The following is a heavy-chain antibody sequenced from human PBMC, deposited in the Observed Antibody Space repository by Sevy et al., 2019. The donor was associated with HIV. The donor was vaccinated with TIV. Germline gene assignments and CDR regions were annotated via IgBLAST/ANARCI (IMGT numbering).Heavy chain of an antibody. D-gene: IGHD2-21*02. J-gene: IGHJ4*02. Sequence: GGSLRLSCAASGFTVSSNYMSWVRQAPGKGLEWVSVIYTGGSTYYADSVKDRFTISRDNTKNTLFLQMNSLRAEDTAVYYCARGGGAYCGDNCLRAIEYWGQGTLVTVSS. CDR3: ARGGGAYCGDNCLRAIEY. V-gene: IGHV3-53*01. CDR2: IYTGGST. CDR1: GFTVSSNY.